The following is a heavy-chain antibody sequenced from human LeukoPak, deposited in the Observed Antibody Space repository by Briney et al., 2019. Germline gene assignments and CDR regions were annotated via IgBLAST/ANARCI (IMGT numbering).Heavy chain of an antibody. CDR3: CKVVRGKNFFEN. V-gene: IGHV3-15*01. CDR2: IKGNNDGGTT. D-gene: IGHD6-6*01. Sequence: GGSLRLSCAASGFTFSSAWMSWVRQAPGKGLEWVGHIKGNNDGGTTDHAPPVKGRFTISRDDSKNALSLQMNSLKTEDTAVYYCCKVVRGKNFFENWGQGTLVAVSS. CDR1: GFTFSSAW. J-gene: IGHJ4*02.